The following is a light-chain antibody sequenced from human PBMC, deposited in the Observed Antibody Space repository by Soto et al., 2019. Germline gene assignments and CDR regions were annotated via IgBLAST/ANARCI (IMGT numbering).Light chain of an antibody. CDR3: QSYDSSLSNLVV. CDR2: DNN. J-gene: IGLJ2*01. CDR1: SSNTGADYD. Sequence: QSVLTQPPSLSGAPGQRVTISCTGSSSNTGADYDVHWYQHLPGSAPKLLIYDNNIRPSGVPDRFSGSKSGTSASLAITGLQAEDEGDYYCQSYDSSLSNLVVFGGGTKVTVL. V-gene: IGLV1-40*01.